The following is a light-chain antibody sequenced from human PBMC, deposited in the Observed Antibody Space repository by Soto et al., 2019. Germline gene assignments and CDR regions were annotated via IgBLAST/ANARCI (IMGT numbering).Light chain of an antibody. CDR2: DVN. CDR1: SSDVGTYNY. Sequence: QSALTQPRSVSGSPGQSVTISCTGTSSDVGTYNYVSWYQQHPGKAPKLMIFDVNKRPSGVPDRFSGSKSGNTASLTISGLQAEDEADYYCCSYAGTYTFYVFGTGTKLTVL. V-gene: IGLV2-11*01. CDR3: CSYAGTYTFYV. J-gene: IGLJ1*01.